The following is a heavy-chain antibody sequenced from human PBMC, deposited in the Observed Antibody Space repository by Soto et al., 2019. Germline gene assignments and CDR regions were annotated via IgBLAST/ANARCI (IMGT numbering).Heavy chain of an antibody. V-gene: IGHV1-69*05. Sequence: QVQLVQSGAEVVKPGSSVKVSCKASGDTFDTFAISWVRQAPGQGLEWMGGIIPIFRTPDYGQKFQGRVXXXXXXXXXXXXXXXXXXXXXXXXXXXXXXXXXXEQLGGNYYYNLDVWGQGTMVTVS. CDR3: XXXXXXEQLGGNYYYNLDV. J-gene: IGHJ6*02. D-gene: IGHD1-1*01. CDR1: GDTFDTFA. CDR2: IIPIFRTP.